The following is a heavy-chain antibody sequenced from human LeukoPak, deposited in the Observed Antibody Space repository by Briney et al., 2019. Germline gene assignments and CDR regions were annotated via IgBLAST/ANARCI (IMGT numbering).Heavy chain of an antibody. J-gene: IGHJ4*02. CDR3: AGSRITIFGVVTAFDY. D-gene: IGHD3-3*01. CDR2: IYHSGST. Sequence: SETLSLTCTVSGGSISSGGYYWSWIRQPPGKGLEWIGYIYHSGSTYYNPSLKSRVTISVDRSTNQFSLKLSSVTAADTAVYYCAGSRITIFGVVTAFDYWGQGTLVTVSS. CDR1: GGSISSGGYY. V-gene: IGHV4-30-2*01.